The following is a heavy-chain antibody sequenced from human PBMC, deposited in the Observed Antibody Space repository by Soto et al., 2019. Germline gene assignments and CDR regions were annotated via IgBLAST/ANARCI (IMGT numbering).Heavy chain of an antibody. CDR3: ARWSYLDY. Sequence: GGSLRLSCAASGFSFGSYALSWVRQAPGKGLEWVSTISGSDGKTFYADSVKGRFPISRDTSQSTLYLQMNSLRADDTAMYYCARWSYLDYWGQGTRVTVSS. V-gene: IGHV3-23*01. CDR2: ISGSDGKT. J-gene: IGHJ4*02. D-gene: IGHD3-3*01. CDR1: GFSFGSYA.